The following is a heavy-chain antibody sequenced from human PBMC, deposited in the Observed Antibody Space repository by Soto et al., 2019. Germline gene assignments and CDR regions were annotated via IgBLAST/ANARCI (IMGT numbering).Heavy chain of an antibody. D-gene: IGHD1-26*01. CDR1: GFTFSNCA. CDR3: VKAVGPTAPSSRIFDY. Sequence: LESGGGFVQPGGSVRLSCAASGFTFSNCAMSWVRQAPGKGLEWVSIISGDGGSIYYADSVKGRFTISRDNSRNTLSLQMSSLRADDTAVYYCVKAVGPTAPSSRIFDYWGQGTLVTVSS. CDR2: ISGDGGSI. J-gene: IGHJ4*02. V-gene: IGHV3-23*01.